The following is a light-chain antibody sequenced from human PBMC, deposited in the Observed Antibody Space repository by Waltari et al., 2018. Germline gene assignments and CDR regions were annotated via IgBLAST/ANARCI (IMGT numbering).Light chain of an antibody. Sequence: QSALTQPASVSGSPGQSITISCTGTSRAVGGYHYVSWYQQHPGKAPKLMIYEVSNRPSGVSNRFSGSKSGNTASLTISGLQAEDEADYYCSSYTSSSTLEVFGTGTKVTVL. V-gene: IGLV2-14*01. CDR2: EVS. CDR3: SSYTSSSTLEV. CDR1: SRAVGGYHY. J-gene: IGLJ1*01.